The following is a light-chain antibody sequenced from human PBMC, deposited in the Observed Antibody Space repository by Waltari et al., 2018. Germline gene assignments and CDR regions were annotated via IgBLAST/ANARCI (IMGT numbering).Light chain of an antibody. Sequence: QSVLTQPPSASGTPGQRVTISCSGSRSNIGTNYVYWYQQFPGTAPKLLIYRNDPRPSGVRARFSGSKSGTSASRAISGLRSEEEADYYWAAWDDSLSGVVFGGGTKLTVL. CDR1: RSNIGTNY. CDR2: RND. V-gene: IGLV1-47*01. J-gene: IGLJ2*01. CDR3: AAWDDSLSGVV.